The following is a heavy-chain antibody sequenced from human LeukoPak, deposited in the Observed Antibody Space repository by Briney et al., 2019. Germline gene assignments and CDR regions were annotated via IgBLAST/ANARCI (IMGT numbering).Heavy chain of an antibody. Sequence: SETLSLTCTVSGGSMSSSSTYWGWIRQPPGKGLDWIGTIHSGGSTYYNPSLKSRVSISVDTSKNQFSLNLSSVTAADRAVYYCASHLRSSDGSGWSGLWDDWGQGTLVTVSS. D-gene: IGHD6-19*01. J-gene: IGHJ4*02. CDR2: IHSGGST. V-gene: IGHV4-39*01. CDR1: GGSMSSSSTY. CDR3: ASHLRSSDGSGWSGLWDD.